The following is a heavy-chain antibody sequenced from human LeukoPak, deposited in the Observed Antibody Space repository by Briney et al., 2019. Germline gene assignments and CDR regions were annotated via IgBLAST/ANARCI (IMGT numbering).Heavy chain of an antibody. CDR3: VKDTTDYYFDY. CDR1: GFTFSSYA. CDR2: ISSNGGST. J-gene: IGHJ4*02. Sequence: PGGSLRLSCSASGFTFSSYAMHWVRQAPGKGLEYVSAISSNGGSTYYADSVKGRFTISRDNTKNTLYLQMSSLRAEDTAVYYCVKDTTDYYFDYWGQGTLVTVSS. V-gene: IGHV3-64D*06. D-gene: IGHD1-1*01.